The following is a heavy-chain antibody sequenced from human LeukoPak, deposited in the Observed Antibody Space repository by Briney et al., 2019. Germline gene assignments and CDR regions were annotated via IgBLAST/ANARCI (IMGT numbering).Heavy chain of an antibody. CDR2: ISGSSTYI. Sequence: PGGSLRLSCAASGFTFSTHRMHWVRQAPGKGLEGVSSISGSSTYIHYADSVRGRFTIFRDNAKNSLYLQMNSLRAEDTAVYYCARDRGFIGVFYNGIDVWGQGTTVTVSS. V-gene: IGHV3-21*01. CDR3: ARDRGFIGVFYNGIDV. J-gene: IGHJ6*02. D-gene: IGHD3-10*01. CDR1: GFTFSTHR.